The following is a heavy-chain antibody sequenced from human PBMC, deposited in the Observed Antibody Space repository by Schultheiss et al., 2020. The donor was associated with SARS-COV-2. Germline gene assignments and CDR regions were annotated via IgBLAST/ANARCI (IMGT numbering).Heavy chain of an antibody. Sequence: ASVKVSCKASGGTFSSYAISWVRQAPGQGLEWMGRINPNSGGTNYAQKFQGRVTMTRDTSISTAYMELSRLRSDDTAVYYCARASYGGNSEVGDYWGQGTLVTVSS. D-gene: IGHD4-23*01. J-gene: IGHJ4*02. CDR1: GGTFSSYA. CDR3: ARASYGGNSEVGDY. V-gene: IGHV1-2*06. CDR2: INPNSGGT.